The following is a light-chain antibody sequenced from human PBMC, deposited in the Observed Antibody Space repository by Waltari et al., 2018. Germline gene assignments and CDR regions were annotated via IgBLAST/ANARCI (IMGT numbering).Light chain of an antibody. CDR3: SSYAGSSKGV. Sequence: QPALTQPASVSGSPGQSLTISCTGTSSDVGNYKRFSWYQQHPGKAPKLMIYAVSKRPSGVSDRFSGSKSGDMASLTISGLQPEDEAEYFCSSYAGSSKGVFGGGTKVTVL. J-gene: IGLJ2*01. CDR1: SSDVGNYKR. CDR2: AVS. V-gene: IGLV2-23*02.